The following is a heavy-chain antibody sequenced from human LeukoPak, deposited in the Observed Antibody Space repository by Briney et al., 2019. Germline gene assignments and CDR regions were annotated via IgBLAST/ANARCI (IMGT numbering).Heavy chain of an antibody. D-gene: IGHD4-23*01. Sequence: PGGSLRLSCAASGFTFSSYWMSWVRQAPGKGLEWVANIKQDGSEKYYVDSVKGRFTISRDNSKNTLYLQMNSLRAEDTAVYYCAKDREHLTVTAFDYWGQGTLVTVSS. V-gene: IGHV3-7*03. CDR2: IKQDGSEK. J-gene: IGHJ4*02. CDR1: GFTFSSYW. CDR3: AKDREHLTVTAFDY.